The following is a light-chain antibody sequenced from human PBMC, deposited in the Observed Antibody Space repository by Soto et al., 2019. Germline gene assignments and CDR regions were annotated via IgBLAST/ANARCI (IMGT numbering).Light chain of an antibody. CDR3: CSHTISGAPV. CDR1: NSDVANYDY. Sequence: QSVLTQPASVSWSPGQSITLSCTGANSDVANYDYVSWYRQYPGLAPQVIISEVTNRPSVISDRFSGSKSANTAYLTISGLQAEDEADYYCCSHTISGAPVFGGGTKVTVL. CDR2: EVT. J-gene: IGLJ2*01. V-gene: IGLV2-14*01.